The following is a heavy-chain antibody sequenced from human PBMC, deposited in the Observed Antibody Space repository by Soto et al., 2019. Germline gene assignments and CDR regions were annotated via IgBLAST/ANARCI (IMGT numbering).Heavy chain of an antibody. CDR2: IYYSGTT. J-gene: IGHJ5*01. D-gene: IGHD3-16*01. Sequence: PSETLSLTCTVSGGSISSYYWSWIRQPPGKGLEWIGYIYYSGTTNYNPSLKSRVTISVDTSKNQFSLKLNSVTAADTAVYFCARNLHSSFGIDSWGQGTLVTVSS. CDR3: ARNLHSSFGIDS. CDR1: GGSISSYY. V-gene: IGHV4-59*12.